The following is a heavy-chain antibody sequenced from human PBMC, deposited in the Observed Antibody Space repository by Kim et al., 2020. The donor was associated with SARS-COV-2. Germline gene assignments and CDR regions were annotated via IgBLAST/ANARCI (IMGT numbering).Heavy chain of an antibody. Sequence: GGSLRLSCAASGFTFSNAWMSWVRQAPGKGLEWVGRIKSKTDGGTTDYAAPVKGRFTISRDDSKNTLYLQMNSLKTEDTAVYYCTTYYYDSSGDNWFDPWGQGTLVTVSS. D-gene: IGHD3-22*01. V-gene: IGHV3-15*01. CDR2: IKSKTDGGTT. CDR3: TTYYYDSSGDNWFDP. J-gene: IGHJ5*02. CDR1: GFTFSNAW.